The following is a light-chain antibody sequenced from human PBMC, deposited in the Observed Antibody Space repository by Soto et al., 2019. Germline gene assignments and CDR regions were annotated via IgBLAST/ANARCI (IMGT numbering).Light chain of an antibody. Sequence: IQLTQFPSSLSASAGDRVTITCRASQSVSTCLNWYQQKPGKAPTLMIYVASTLQSGVPSRFSGSGSGAEFTLTISSLQPADFATYYCHQSISNSEAFGQGTKV. CDR2: VAS. J-gene: IGKJ1*01. V-gene: IGKV1-39*01. CDR1: QSVSTC. CDR3: HQSISNSEA.